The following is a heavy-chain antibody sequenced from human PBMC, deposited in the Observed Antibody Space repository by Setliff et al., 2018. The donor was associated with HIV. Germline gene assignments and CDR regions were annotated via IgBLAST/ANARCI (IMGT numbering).Heavy chain of an antibody. CDR1: GGSISSGGYY. J-gene: IGHJ3*02. CDR2: IYHSGNT. V-gene: IGHV4-31*03. CDR3: AREKGRYFDWSHTRDAFDI. Sequence: SETLSLTCTVSGGSISSGGYYWSWIRQHPVKGLEWIGYIYHSGNTYYNPSLKSRLTISVDTSKNQFSLNLSSVTAADTAVYYCAREKGRYFDWSHTRDAFDIWGQGTMVTVSS. D-gene: IGHD3-9*01.